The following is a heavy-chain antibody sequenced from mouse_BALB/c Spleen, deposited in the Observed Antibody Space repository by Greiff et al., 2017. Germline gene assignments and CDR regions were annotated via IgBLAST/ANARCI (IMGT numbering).Heavy chain of an antibody. J-gene: IGHJ1*01. CDR2: INPSNGRT. Sequence: VQLQQPGAELVKPGASVKLSCKASGYTFTSYWMHWVKQRPGQGLEWIGEINPSNGRTNYNEKFKSKATLTVDKSSSTAYMQLSSLTSEDSAVYYCARVTPYWYFDVWGAGTTVTVSS. V-gene: IGHV1S81*02. CDR3: ARVTPYWYFDV. CDR1: GYTFTSYW. D-gene: IGHD2-1*01.